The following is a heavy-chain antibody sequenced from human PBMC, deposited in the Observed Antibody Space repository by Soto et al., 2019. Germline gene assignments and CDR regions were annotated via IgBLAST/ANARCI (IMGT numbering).Heavy chain of an antibody. CDR2: VSYDGSIK. J-gene: IGHJ6*02. D-gene: IGHD6-19*01. CDR1: GFTFSVYG. V-gene: IGHV3-30*18. CDR3: AKDGSHLAVAGTSPTSYFYGLAV. Sequence: QVQLVESGGGVVQPGRSLRLSCAASGFTFSVYGMHWVRQAPGKGLEWVALVSYDGSIKYYADSVKGRFTISRDNSKNTLYLQMNSLRVEDKAVYYCAKDGSHLAVAGTSPTSYFYGLAVWGQGTTVTVSS.